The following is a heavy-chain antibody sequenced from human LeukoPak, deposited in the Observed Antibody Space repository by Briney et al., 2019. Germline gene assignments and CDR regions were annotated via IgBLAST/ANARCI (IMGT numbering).Heavy chain of an antibody. J-gene: IGHJ4*02. V-gene: IGHV3-30*02. D-gene: IGHD3-10*01. Sequence: GGSLRLSCAASGFTFSSYGMHWVRQAPGKGLEWVAFIRYDGSNKYYADSVKGRFTISRDNSKNTLYLQMNSLRAEDTAVYYCAKNGVRGVPFFDYWGQGTLVTVSS. CDR3: AKNGVRGVPFFDY. CDR1: GFTFSSYG. CDR2: IRYDGSNK.